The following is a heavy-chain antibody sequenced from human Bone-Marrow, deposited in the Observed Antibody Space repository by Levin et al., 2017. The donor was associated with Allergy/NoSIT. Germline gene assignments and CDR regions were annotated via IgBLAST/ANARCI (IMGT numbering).Heavy chain of an antibody. V-gene: IGHV3-7*01. Sequence: PGESLKISFAASGFTFSDYWMSWVRQAPGRGLEWVANIKQDGSDKYYVDSVEGRFTISRDNAKNSLYLQINSLRAEDTAVYYCARHHPYYDSSGYYPFWGQGTLVTVSS. CDR2: IKQDGSDK. CDR1: GFTFSDYW. D-gene: IGHD3-22*01. J-gene: IGHJ4*02. CDR3: ARHHPYYDSSGYYPF.